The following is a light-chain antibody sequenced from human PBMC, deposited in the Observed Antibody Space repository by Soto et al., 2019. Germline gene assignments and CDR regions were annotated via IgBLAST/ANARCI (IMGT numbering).Light chain of an antibody. CDR1: SSDVGGYNY. CDR3: SSYTTSTTRLIV. V-gene: IGLV2-14*03. J-gene: IGLJ1*01. CDR2: DVS. Sequence: QSVLTQPASVSGSPGQSITISCTGTSSDVGGYNYVSWYQHHPGKAPKLMIFDVSNRPSGVSNRFSGSKSGNTASLTISGLQPEDESYYYCSSYTTSTTRLIVSGTGTIVTVL.